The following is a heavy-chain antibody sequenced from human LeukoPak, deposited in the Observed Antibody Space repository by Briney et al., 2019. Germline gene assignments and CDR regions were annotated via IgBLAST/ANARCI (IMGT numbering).Heavy chain of an antibody. CDR2: IYSGGST. Sequence: PGGSLRLSCAASGFTVSSNYMSWVRQAPGKGLEWVSVIYSGGSTYYADSVKGRFTISRDNSKNTLYLQMNSLRAEDTAVYYCASHSPHYYGSGTYPLDWWGQGTLVTVSS. CDR3: ASHSPHYYGSGTYPLDW. D-gene: IGHD3-10*01. J-gene: IGHJ4*02. CDR1: GFTVSSNY. V-gene: IGHV3-66*04.